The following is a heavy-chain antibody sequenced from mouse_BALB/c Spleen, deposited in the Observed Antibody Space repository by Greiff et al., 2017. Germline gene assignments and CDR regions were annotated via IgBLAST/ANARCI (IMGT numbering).Heavy chain of an antibody. D-gene: IGHD1-2*01. V-gene: IGHV1-14*01. CDR2: INPYNDGT. Sequence: VHVKQSGPELVKPGASVKMSCKASGYTFTSYVMHWVKQKPGQGLEWIGYINPYNDGTKYNEKFKGKATLTSDKSSSTAYMELSSLTSEDSAVYYCARGRDYYGYDYWGQGTTLTVSS. CDR1: GYTFTSYV. J-gene: IGHJ2*01. CDR3: ARGRDYYGYDY.